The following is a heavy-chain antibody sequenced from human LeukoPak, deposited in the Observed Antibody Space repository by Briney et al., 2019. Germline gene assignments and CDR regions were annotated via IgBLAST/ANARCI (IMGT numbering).Heavy chain of an antibody. CDR1: GGSISSGGYY. Sequence: PSETLSLTCTVSGGSISSGGYYWSWIRQHPGKGLEWIGYIYYSGSTYYNPSLKSRVTISVDTSKNQFSLKLSSVTAADTAVYYCARFPGGPTTVGNCWGQGTLVTVSS. CDR3: ARFPGGPTTVGNC. J-gene: IGHJ4*02. CDR2: IYYSGST. D-gene: IGHD4-23*01. V-gene: IGHV4-31*03.